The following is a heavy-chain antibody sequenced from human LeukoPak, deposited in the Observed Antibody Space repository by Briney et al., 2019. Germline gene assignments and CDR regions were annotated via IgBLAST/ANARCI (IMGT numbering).Heavy chain of an antibody. J-gene: IGHJ3*02. D-gene: IGHD3-3*01. CDR1: GGSFSGYY. Sequence: SETLSLTCAVYGGSFSGYYWSWIRQPPGKGLEWIGEINHSGSTNYNPSLKSRVTISVDTSKNQFSLKLSSVTAADTAVYYCARTGGEWSHDAFDIWGQGTMVTVSS. CDR3: ARTGGEWSHDAFDI. V-gene: IGHV4-34*01. CDR2: INHSGST.